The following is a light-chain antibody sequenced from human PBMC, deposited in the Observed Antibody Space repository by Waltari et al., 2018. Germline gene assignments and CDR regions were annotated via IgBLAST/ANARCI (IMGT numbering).Light chain of an antibody. CDR1: ESIGSS. CDR2: YGS. CDR3: HQTTLLPS. J-gene: IGKJ2*01. V-gene: IGKV6-21*01. Sequence: EVVLTQSPDFQSVTPKETVTITCRASESIGSSLHWYQQKPDQSPKLLVLYGSQSFSGVPSKFRGSGSGTDFTHTINGLEAEDAATYFCHQTTLLPSFGQGTKLEIK.